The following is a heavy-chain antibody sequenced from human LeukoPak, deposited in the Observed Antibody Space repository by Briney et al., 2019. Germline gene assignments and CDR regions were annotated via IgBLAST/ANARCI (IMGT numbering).Heavy chain of an antibody. CDR2: IYYSGST. D-gene: IGHD3-22*01. CDR1: GGSISSYY. V-gene: IGHV4-59*01. CDR3: ARVTGYMIEDYFDY. Sequence: SETLSLTCTVSGGSISSYYWSWIRQPPGKGLEWIGYIYYSGSTNYNPSLESRVTISVDTSKNQFSLKLSSVTAADTAVYYCARVTGYMIEDYFDYWGQGTLVTVSS. J-gene: IGHJ4*02.